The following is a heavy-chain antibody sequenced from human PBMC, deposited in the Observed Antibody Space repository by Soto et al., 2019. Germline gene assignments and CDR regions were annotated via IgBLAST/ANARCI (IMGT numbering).Heavy chain of an antibody. Sequence: GGSLRLSCAASGFTFSSYAMSWVRQAPGKGLEWVSAISGSGGSTYYADSVKGRFTISRDNSKNTLYLQMNSLRAEDTAVYYCAKEEVVVTPVPAPYYFDYWGQGVLVTVSS. CDR1: GFTFSSYA. CDR2: ISGSGGST. CDR3: AKEEVVVTPVPAPYYFDY. D-gene: IGHD2-21*02. V-gene: IGHV3-23*01. J-gene: IGHJ4*02.